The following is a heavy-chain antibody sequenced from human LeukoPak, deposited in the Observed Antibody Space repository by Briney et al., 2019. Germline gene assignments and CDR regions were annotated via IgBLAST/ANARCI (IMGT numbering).Heavy chain of an antibody. J-gene: IGHJ4*02. V-gene: IGHV3-11*01. CDR1: GFTFSDYY. CDR2: ISSSGSTI. Sequence: GGSLRLSCAASGFTFSDYYMSWIRQAPGKGLGWVSYISSSGSTIYYADSVKGRFTISRDNAKNSLYLQMNSLRAEDTAVYYCARDSDTAANDYWGQGTLVTVSS. CDR3: ARDSDTAANDY. D-gene: IGHD5-18*01.